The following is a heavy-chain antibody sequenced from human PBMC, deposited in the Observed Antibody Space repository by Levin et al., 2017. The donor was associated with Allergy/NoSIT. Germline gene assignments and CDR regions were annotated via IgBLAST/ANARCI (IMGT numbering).Heavy chain of an antibody. V-gene: IGHV3-33*01. D-gene: IGHD6-6*01. CDR2: IWYDGSNK. CDR3: AREVRWEYSSSSGGGFDY. CDR1: GFTFSSYG. J-gene: IGHJ4*02. Sequence: GESLKISCAASGFTFSSYGMHWVRQAPGKGLEWVAVIWYDGSNKYYADSVKGRFTISRDNSKNTLYLQMNSLRAEDTAVYYCAREVRWEYSSSSGGGFDYWGQGTLVTVSS.